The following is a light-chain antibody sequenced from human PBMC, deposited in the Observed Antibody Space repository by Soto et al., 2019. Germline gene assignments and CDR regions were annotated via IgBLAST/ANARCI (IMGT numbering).Light chain of an antibody. V-gene: IGKV3-20*01. CDR1: QSVSSSY. CDR2: GAS. CDR3: QQYGSSRGT. J-gene: IGKJ1*01. Sequence: EIVLTQSPGTLSLSPGERATLSCRASQSVSSSYLAWYQQKPGQAPRLLIYGASSRATGVPDGFSGSGSGPDFNLTISRLEPEEFAVYCCQQYGSSRGTFGPGTKVEIK.